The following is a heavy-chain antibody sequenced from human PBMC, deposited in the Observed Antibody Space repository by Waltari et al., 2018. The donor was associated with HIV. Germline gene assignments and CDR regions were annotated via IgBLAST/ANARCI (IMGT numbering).Heavy chain of an antibody. CDR3: ARDLSGDYEDYFDY. CDR2: INTRTDTT. Sequence: QVQLVQSGAEVKKPGASVKVSCKASGYRFSSYYIHWVRQAPGQRLEWMGCINTRTDTTKYPQKLQDRVTISRDTSATTAYMELRSLISEDTAVYFCARDLSGDYEDYFDYWGQGTLVTVSS. D-gene: IGHD4-17*01. J-gene: IGHJ4*02. CDR1: GYRFSSYY. V-gene: IGHV1-3*04.